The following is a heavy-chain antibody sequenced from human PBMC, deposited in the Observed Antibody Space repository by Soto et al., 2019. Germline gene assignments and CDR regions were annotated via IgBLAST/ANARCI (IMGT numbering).Heavy chain of an antibody. CDR3: ARDRGYITMIVVVIDI. Sequence: ASVKVSCKASGYTFTGYYMHWVRQAPGQGLEWMGWINPNSGGTNYAQKFQGWVTMTRDTSISTAYMELSRLRSDDTAVYYCARDRGYITMIVVVIDIWGKGTMVTVSS. CDR1: GYTFTGYY. CDR2: INPNSGGT. V-gene: IGHV1-2*04. J-gene: IGHJ3*02. D-gene: IGHD3-22*01.